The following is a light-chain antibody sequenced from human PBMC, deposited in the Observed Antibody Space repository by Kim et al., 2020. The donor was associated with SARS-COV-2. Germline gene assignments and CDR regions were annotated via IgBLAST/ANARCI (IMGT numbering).Light chain of an antibody. Sequence: SVGDRVTITCRASQSISSYLNWYQQKPGKAPNLLIYAASSVQSGVPSRFSGRGSGTDFTLSISSLQPEDFATYYCQQSYSTPSITFGQGTRLEIK. CDR2: AAS. CDR3: QQSYSTPSIT. J-gene: IGKJ5*01. V-gene: IGKV1-39*01. CDR1: QSISSY.